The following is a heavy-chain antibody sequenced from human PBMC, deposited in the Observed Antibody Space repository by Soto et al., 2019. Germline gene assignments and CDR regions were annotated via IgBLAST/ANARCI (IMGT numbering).Heavy chain of an antibody. CDR3: AKANSGSYAFDY. D-gene: IGHD3-16*01. CDR1: SGSISSICSY. CDR2: IFDTGST. J-gene: IGHJ4*02. V-gene: IGHV4-39*01. Sequence: SENLSLTRAVSSGSISSICSYWAWIRHPPGNGLEWIAHIFDTGSTYCNPSVEGRVTLSIVTSKDQFTLKLGSVTTLDTAVYYCAKANSGSYAFDYWGQGTLVTVSS.